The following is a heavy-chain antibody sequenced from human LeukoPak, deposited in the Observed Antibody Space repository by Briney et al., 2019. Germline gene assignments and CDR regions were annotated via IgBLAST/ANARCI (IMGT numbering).Heavy chain of an antibody. V-gene: IGHV4-31*03. CDR2: IYYSGST. J-gene: IGHJ6*02. CDR3: AREYSNNGMDV. D-gene: IGHD4-11*01. Sequence: KPSQTLSLTCTVSGGPIRSVGYFWRWIRHHPGKVLEWIGYIYYSGSTYYNPSLKSRVIISVDTSKNQFSLKLSSVTAADTAVYYCAREYSNNGMDVWGQGTTVTVSS. CDR1: GGPIRSVGYF.